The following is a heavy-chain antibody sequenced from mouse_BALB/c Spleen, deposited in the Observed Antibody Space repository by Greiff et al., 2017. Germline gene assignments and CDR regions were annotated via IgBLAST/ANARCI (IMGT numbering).Heavy chain of an antibody. V-gene: IGHV5-6*01. D-gene: IGHD3-1*01. J-gene: IGHJ4*01. CDR1: GFTFSSYG. CDR3: GRQGGYHYYAMDY. Sequence: EVQLVESGGDLVQPGGSLKLSCAASGFTFSSYGMSWVRQTPDKRLEWVATISSGGSYTYYPDSVKGRFTISRDNAKNTLYLQMSSLKSEDTAMYYCGRQGGYHYYAMDYWGQGTSVTVSS. CDR2: ISSGGSYT.